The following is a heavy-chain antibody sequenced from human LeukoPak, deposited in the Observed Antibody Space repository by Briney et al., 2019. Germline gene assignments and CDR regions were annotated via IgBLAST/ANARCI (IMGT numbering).Heavy chain of an antibody. D-gene: IGHD6-19*01. V-gene: IGHV1-2*02. CDR1: GYTFTGYY. J-gene: IGHJ5*02. CDR2: INPNNGDT. Sequence: GASVKVSCKASGYTFTGYYIHWVRQAPGQGLEWMGWINPNNGDTNFAQKFQGRVTMTRDTSISTVYMELSRLRSDDTAVYYCARDLAPPYTSGWPYNWFDPWGQGTLVTVSS. CDR3: ARDLAPPYTSGWPYNWFDP.